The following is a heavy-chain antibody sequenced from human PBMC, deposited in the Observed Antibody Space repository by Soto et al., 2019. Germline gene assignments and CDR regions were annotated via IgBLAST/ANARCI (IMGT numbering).Heavy chain of an antibody. CDR2: IIPFYDRT. J-gene: IGHJ4*02. CDR1: GDAFKSYA. Sequence: QVLLLQSGSEVKKAGSSVKVSCKASGDAFKSYAIHWVRQAPGQGLEYMARIIPFYDRTKYAQKFQGRLTLTADMYTSTVYMELSSLRSEDTAVYYCARDPTNDYGDDTFDYWGQGTKVIVSS. CDR3: ARDPTNDYGDDTFDY. D-gene: IGHD4-17*01. V-gene: IGHV1-69*06.